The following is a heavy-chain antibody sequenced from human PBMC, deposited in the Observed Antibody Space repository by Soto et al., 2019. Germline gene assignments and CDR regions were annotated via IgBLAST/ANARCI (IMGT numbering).Heavy chain of an antibody. CDR3: ARENSVQAWLHHFDH. D-gene: IGHD5-18*01. CDR2: ISDDGASI. V-gene: IGHV3-48*03. J-gene: IGHJ4*02. Sequence: GGSLRLSCEASGFSFSSFAMNWVRQAPGRGLEWVSYISDDGASIYYADSLKGRFTISRDNAKNSLSLQMNNLRAEDTAVYYCARENSVQAWLHHFDHWGLGALVTVSS. CDR1: GFSFSSFA.